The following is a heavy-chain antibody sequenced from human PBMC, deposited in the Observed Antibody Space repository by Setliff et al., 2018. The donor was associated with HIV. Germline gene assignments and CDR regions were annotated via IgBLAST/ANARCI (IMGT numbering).Heavy chain of an antibody. CDR1: GASISNSNSY. CDR3: ARRGAYGYDYFDY. V-gene: IGHV4-39*01. Sequence: PSETLSLTCSVYGASISNSNSYWGWIRQPPGKRLEWLGSIYQSGSTSYNPSLSSRLTISVDTSKNQVSLRLSSVTAADTGVYYCARRGAYGYDYFDYWGPGTLVTVSS. CDR2: IYQSGST. D-gene: IGHD5-12*01. J-gene: IGHJ4*02.